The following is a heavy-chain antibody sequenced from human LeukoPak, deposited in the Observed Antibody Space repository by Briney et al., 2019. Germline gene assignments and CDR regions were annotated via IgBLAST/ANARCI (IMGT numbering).Heavy chain of an antibody. CDR2: INHSGST. D-gene: IGHD6-6*01. Sequence: SQTLSLTCAVYGGSFSGYYWSWIRQPPGKGLEWIGEINHSGSTNYNPSLKSRVTISVDTSKNQFSLKLSSVTAADTAVYYCARVYSSSSYGFDYWGQGTLVTVSS. CDR3: ARVYSSSSYGFDY. CDR1: GGSFSGYY. J-gene: IGHJ4*02. V-gene: IGHV4-34*01.